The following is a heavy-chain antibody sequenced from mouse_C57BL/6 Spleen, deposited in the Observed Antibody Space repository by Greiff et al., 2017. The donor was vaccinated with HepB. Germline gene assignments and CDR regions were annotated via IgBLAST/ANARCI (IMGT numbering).Heavy chain of an antibody. Sequence: VQLQQPGAELVRPGSSVKLSCKASGYTFTSYWVHWVKQRPIQGLEWIGNIDPSDSETHYIQKFKDKATLTVDKSSSTAYMQLSSLTSEDSAVYYCARGSGYVRYYFDYWGQGTTLTVSS. CDR2: IDPSDSET. J-gene: IGHJ2*01. D-gene: IGHD3-2*02. V-gene: IGHV1-52*01. CDR1: GYTFTSYW. CDR3: ARGSGYVRYYFDY.